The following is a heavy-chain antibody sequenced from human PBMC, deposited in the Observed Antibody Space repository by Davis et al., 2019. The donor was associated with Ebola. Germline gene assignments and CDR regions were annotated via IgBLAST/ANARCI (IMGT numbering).Heavy chain of an antibody. CDR1: GGSIISSSSY. CDR2: IYYSGIT. J-gene: IGHJ4*02. Sequence: SETLSLTCTVSGGSIISSSSYWGWIRQPPRKGLEWIGSIYYSGITYYNPSLKSRVTISVDTSKNQFSLKLSSVTAADTAVYYCARVQGQNSGYFPFDYWGQGTLVTVSS. CDR3: ARVQGQNSGYFPFDY. V-gene: IGHV4-39*01. D-gene: IGHD3-22*01.